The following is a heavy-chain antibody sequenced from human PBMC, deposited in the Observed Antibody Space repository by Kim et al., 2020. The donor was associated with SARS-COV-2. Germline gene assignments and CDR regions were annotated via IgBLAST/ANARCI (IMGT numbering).Heavy chain of an antibody. CDR1: GFTFSNYE. CDR3: AREDTYASNDAFDI. D-gene: IGHD5-18*01. V-gene: IGHV3-48*03. J-gene: IGHJ3*02. Sequence: GGSLRLSCAASGFTFSNYELNWVRQAPGKGLEWVSSFSISVSTTYYADSVKGRFTISRDNAENSLYLQLNSLRAEDTAVYYCAREDTYASNDAFDIWGQGTIVTVSS. CDR2: FSISVSTT.